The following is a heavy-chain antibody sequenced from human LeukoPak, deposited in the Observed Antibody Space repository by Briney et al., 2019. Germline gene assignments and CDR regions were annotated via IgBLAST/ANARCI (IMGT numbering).Heavy chain of an antibody. D-gene: IGHD4-17*01. CDR1: GGSFSGDY. CDR2: INDSGST. CDR3: ARTRAYGDPYDAFDI. J-gene: IGHJ3*02. Sequence: SETLSLTCAVYGGSFSGDYWSWIRQPPGKGLEWIGEINDSGSTNYDPSLKSRVTISVDTSKNQFSLKLSSVTAADTAVYYCARTRAYGDPYDAFDIWGQGTMVAVSS. V-gene: IGHV4-34*01.